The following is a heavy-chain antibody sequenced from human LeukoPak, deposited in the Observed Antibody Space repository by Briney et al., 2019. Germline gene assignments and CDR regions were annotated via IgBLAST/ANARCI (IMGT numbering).Heavy chain of an antibody. CDR1: GYTFTSYA. D-gene: IGHD3-10*01. V-gene: IGHV1-3*01. CDR3: ARDLGSGGYYNVFDP. CDR2: INAGNGNT. Sequence: ASVKVSCKASGYTFTSYAMHWVRQAPGQRLEWMGWINAGNGNTKYSQEFQGRVTITRDTSASTAYMELSRLRSDDTAVYYCARDLGSGGYYNVFDPWGQGTLVTVSS. J-gene: IGHJ5*02.